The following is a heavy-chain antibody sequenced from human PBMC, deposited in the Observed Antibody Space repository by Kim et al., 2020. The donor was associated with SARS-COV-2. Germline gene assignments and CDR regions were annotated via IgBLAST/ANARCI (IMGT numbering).Heavy chain of an antibody. Sequence: ASVKVSCKASGYTFTSYYMHWVRQAPGQGLEWMGIINPSGGSTSYAQKFQGRVTMTRDTSTSTVYMELSSLRSEDTAVYYCARTRPNYDFWSGIYDAFGQGTLVTVSS. J-gene: IGHJ5*02. CDR1: GYTFTSYY. CDR2: INPSGGST. CDR3: ARTRPNYDFWSGIYDA. V-gene: IGHV1-46*01. D-gene: IGHD3-3*01.